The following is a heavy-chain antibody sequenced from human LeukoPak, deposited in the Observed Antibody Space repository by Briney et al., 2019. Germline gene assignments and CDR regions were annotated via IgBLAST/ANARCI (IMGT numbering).Heavy chain of an antibody. Sequence: GGSLRLSCSASGFTFTDYSMSWVRQAPGKGLEWVSIISRVSTYIYYADSVKGRFTVSRDNAKSSLYLQMTSLGAEDTAVYFCAREGGDGDYYYYMDVWGKGTTVTVSS. V-gene: IGHV3-21*01. CDR2: ISRVSTYI. CDR3: AREGGDGDYYYYMDV. D-gene: IGHD2-21*02. CDR1: GFTFTDYS. J-gene: IGHJ6*03.